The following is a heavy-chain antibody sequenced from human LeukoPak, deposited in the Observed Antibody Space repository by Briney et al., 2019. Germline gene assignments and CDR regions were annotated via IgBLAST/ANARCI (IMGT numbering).Heavy chain of an antibody. CDR2: INTNGGRT. D-gene: IGHD1-7*01. CDR3: AKRRLTETTLKDAFDI. V-gene: IGHV3-23*01. CDR1: GFTFSSYA. Sequence: GGSLTLSCTASGFTFSSYAMSWVRQAPGKGLAWVSAINTNGGRTYYADSVKGRCTISRDNSKNSLYLQMNSLRVEDTAVYYRAKRRLTETTLKDAFDIWGQGKMVTVSS. J-gene: IGHJ3*02.